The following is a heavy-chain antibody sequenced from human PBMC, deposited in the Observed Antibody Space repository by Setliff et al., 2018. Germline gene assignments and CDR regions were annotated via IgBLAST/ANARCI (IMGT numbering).Heavy chain of an antibody. D-gene: IGHD6-19*01. CDR1: GGSISNYY. CDR3: AREQWLDPPGYYYMDV. J-gene: IGHJ6*03. CDR2: IYIGGSA. V-gene: IGHV4-4*07. Sequence: PSETLSLTCTVSGGSISNYYWSWIRQPAGKGLEWIGRIYIGGSANYNPSLKRRVTMSIDTSKNQFSLKLNSVTAADMAVYDCAREQWLDPPGYYYMDVWAKGTTVTVSS.